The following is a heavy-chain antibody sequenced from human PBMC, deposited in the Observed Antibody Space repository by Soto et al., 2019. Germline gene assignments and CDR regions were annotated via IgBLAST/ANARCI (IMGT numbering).Heavy chain of an antibody. J-gene: IGHJ3*02. CDR3: AKATATGGGAFEI. D-gene: IGHD2-8*02. Sequence: GVSLSLSCAVSGFICSSYDMSWVRQAPGKGLEWVSTILVGGSTHYEDSVKGRFTISRDTSKNTVYLQMNSLTAGDTAVYYCAKATATGGGAFEICGQGTMVTVSS. CDR2: ILVGGST. CDR1: GFICSSYD. V-gene: IGHV3-23*01.